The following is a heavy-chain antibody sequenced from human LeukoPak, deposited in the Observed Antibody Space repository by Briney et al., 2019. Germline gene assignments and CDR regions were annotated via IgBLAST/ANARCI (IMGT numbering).Heavy chain of an antibody. CDR2: IYDSGST. D-gene: IGHD3-10*02. CDR1: GGSISSSSYY. V-gene: IGHV4-39*01. J-gene: IGHJ4*02. Sequence: SETLSLACTVPGGSISSSSYYWGWIRQPPGKGLEWIGTIYDSGSTYYNPSLSSRVTISVDTSKNQFSLRLTSVTAAATAVYYCARQRACETAPPMCDFDYWGQGVLVTVSS. CDR3: ARQRACETAPPMCDFDY.